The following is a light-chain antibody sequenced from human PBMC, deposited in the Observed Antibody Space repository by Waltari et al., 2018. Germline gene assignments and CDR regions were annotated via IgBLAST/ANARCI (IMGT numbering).Light chain of an antibody. V-gene: IGLV2-14*03. CDR1: SSDIGAYNF. CDR3: GSYRGSNIYV. CDR2: NVN. Sequence: QSALTQPASVSGSPGQSITISCTGTSSDIGAYNFVSWCQQHPGKVPRVIIYNVNERPSRISSRFSGSKSGNTASLTISGLQPDDEADYYCGSYRGSNIYVFGTGTKVTVL. J-gene: IGLJ1*01.